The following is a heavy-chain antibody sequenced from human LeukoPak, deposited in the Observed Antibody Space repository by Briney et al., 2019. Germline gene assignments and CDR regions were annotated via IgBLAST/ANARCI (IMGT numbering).Heavy chain of an antibody. CDR3: ARADIVVVPAAITDY. D-gene: IGHD2-2*01. CDR1: GYTFTSYD. Sequence: ASVKVSCKASGYTFTSYDINWVRQATGQGLEWMGWISAYNGNTNYAQKLQGRVTMTTDTSTSTAYMELRSLRSDDTAVYYCARADIVVVPAAITDYWGQGTLVTVSS. J-gene: IGHJ4*02. V-gene: IGHV1-18*01. CDR2: ISAYNGNT.